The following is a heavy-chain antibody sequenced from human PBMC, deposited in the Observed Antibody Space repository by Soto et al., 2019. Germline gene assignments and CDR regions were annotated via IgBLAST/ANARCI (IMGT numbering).Heavy chain of an antibody. Sequence: ASVKVSCKASGYTFTSYGISWVRQAPGQGLEWMGWISAYNGNTNYAQKLQGRVTMTTDTSTSTAYMELRSLRSDDTAVYYCARDAGSYQTLEVLFSWGQGTLVTVSS. V-gene: IGHV1-18*01. CDR1: GYTFTSYG. CDR2: ISAYNGNT. J-gene: IGHJ4*02. CDR3: ARDAGSYQTLEVLFS. D-gene: IGHD1-26*01.